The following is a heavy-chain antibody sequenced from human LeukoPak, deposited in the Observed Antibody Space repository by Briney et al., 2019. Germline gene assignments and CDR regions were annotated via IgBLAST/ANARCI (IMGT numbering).Heavy chain of an antibody. CDR3: AGEGGRVGATEYYYYYYMDV. V-gene: IGHV4-38-2*02. CDR2: INHSGST. D-gene: IGHD1-26*01. Sequence: TSETLSLTCTVSGYSISSGYYWSWIRQPPGQGLEWIGEINHSGSTNYDPSLKSRVTISVDTTKNQFSLKLSSVTAADTAVYYCAGEGGRVGATEYYYYYYMDVWGKGTTVTISS. J-gene: IGHJ6*03. CDR1: GYSISSGYY.